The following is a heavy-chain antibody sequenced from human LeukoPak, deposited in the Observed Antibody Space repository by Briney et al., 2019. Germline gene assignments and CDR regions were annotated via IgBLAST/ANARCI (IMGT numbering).Heavy chain of an antibody. CDR1: GFTFSSYA. J-gene: IGHJ4*02. V-gene: IGHV3-23*01. Sequence: PGGSLRLSCAASGFTFSSYAMSWVRQAPGKGLEWVSAISGSGGSTYYADSVKGRFTISRDNSKNTLYPQMNSLRAEDTAVYYCAKVREGEDYFDYWGQGTLVTVSS. CDR2: ISGSGGST. CDR3: AKVREGEDYFDY.